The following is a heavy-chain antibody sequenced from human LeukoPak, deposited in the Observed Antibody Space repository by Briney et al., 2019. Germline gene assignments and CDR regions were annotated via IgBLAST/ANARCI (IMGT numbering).Heavy chain of an antibody. J-gene: IGHJ4*02. V-gene: IGHV4-39*01. CDR2: IYYSGST. Sequence: SETLYLTCTVSGGSVSSSGSFWGWIRQPPGKGLEWIATIYYSGSTYYNPSLKRRVTISVDTSKNQFSLKVISVTAADSAVYYCATGTIFGVLLQWGQGTVVTVSS. CDR1: GGSVSSSGSF. CDR3: ATGTIFGVLLQ. D-gene: IGHD3-3*01.